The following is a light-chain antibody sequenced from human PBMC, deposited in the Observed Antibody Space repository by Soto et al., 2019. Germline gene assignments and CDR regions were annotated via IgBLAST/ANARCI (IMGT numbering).Light chain of an antibody. Sequence: EIVLTQSPATLSLSPGERATLSCRASQSVSSYLAWYQQKPGQAPRLLIYDASNRATGIPARFSGSGSGTDSTLTISSPRPEDFAVYYCQQRSDWPPYTFGQGTKVEIK. CDR1: QSVSSY. CDR2: DAS. CDR3: QQRSDWPPYT. V-gene: IGKV3-11*01. J-gene: IGKJ2*01.